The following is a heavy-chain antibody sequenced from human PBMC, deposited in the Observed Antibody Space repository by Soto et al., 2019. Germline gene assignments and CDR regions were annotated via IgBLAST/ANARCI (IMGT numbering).Heavy chain of an antibody. CDR3: AKGLDIRQNYYFYYCMDV. V-gene: IGHV3-23*01. CDR2: ISGSGGST. D-gene: IGHD3-9*01. CDR1: GFTFSSYA. Sequence: GGSLRLSCAASGFTFSSYAMSWVRQAPGKGLEWVSAISGSGGSTYYADSVKGRFTISRDNSKNTLYLQMNSLRAEDTAVYYCAKGLDIRQNYYFYYCMDVWGQGTTVTVSS. J-gene: IGHJ6*02.